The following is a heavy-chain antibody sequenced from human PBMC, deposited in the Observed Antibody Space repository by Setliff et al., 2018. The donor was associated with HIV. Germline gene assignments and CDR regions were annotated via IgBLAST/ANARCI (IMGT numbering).Heavy chain of an antibody. Sequence: SETLSLTCTVSGVSVSSGGYYWSWIRQHPGKGLEWIGYVYYTGTSYFNPSLKSRITISVDTSKNHFSLKLGFVTAADTAVYYCARDRYAGEIDYWGQGTLVTVSS. CDR3: ARDRYAGEIDY. D-gene: IGHD3-10*01. J-gene: IGHJ4*02. CDR1: GVSVSSGGYY. V-gene: IGHV4-31*03. CDR2: VYYTGTS.